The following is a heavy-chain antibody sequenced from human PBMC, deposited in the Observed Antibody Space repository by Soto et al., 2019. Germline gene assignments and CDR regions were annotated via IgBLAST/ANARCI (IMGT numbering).Heavy chain of an antibody. D-gene: IGHD1-26*01. J-gene: IGHJ3*02. CDR3: ARSSGSYSEDAFDI. V-gene: IGHV1-2*04. Sequence: GASVKVSCKASGYTFTGYYMHWVRQAPGQGLEKMGWINPNSGGTNYAQKFQGCVTMTRDTSISTAYMELSRLRSDDTAVYYCARSSGSYSEDAFDIWGQGTMVTVSS. CDR1: GYTFTGYY. CDR2: INPNSGGT.